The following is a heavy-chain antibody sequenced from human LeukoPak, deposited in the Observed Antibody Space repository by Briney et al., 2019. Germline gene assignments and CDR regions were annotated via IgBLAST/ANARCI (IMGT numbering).Heavy chain of an antibody. J-gene: IGHJ6*02. CDR3: ASELPYYDILTGSDYGMDV. CDR1: GFTFSSYS. CDR2: ISSSSSYI. Sequence: NTGGSLRLSCEASGFTFSSYSITWVRQAPGKGLKWFSSISSSSSYIYYADSVKGRFTISRDNAKNSLYLQMNSLRAEDTAVYYCASELPYYDILTGSDYGMDVWGQGTTVTVSS. D-gene: IGHD3-9*01. V-gene: IGHV3-21*01.